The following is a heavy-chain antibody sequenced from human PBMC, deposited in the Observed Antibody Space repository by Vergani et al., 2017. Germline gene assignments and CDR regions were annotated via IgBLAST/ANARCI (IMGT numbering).Heavy chain of an antibody. Sequence: EVQLLESGGSLKQPGGSVRLSCAASGFTFSTYAMHWVRQAPGKGLEWGSALTGGGGSTDYADAFKGRFIISRDNSRDTLYLQMNSLRPEDTATYYCVKDAVSYENFFDSWGQGTLVTVSS. D-gene: IGHD1-26*01. V-gene: IGHV3-23*01. CDR3: VKDAVSYENFFDS. CDR1: GFTFSTYA. CDR2: LTGGGGST. J-gene: IGHJ4*02.